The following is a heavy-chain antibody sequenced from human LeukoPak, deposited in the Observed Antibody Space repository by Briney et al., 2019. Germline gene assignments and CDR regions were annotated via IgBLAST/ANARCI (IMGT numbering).Heavy chain of an antibody. V-gene: IGHV3-23*01. Sequence: PGGSLRLSCAASGYTFSSYAMSWVRQAPGKGLEWVSAISGSGGSTYYADSVKGRFTISRDNSKNTLYQQMNSLRAEDTAVYYGANFGPPRDYWGQGTLVTVSS. CDR2: ISGSGGST. J-gene: IGHJ4*02. D-gene: IGHD3-3*01. CDR1: GYTFSSYA. CDR3: ANFGPPRDY.